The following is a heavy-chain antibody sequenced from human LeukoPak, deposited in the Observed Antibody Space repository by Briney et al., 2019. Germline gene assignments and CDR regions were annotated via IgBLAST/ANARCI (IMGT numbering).Heavy chain of an antibody. D-gene: IGHD4-17*01. CDR1: GGTFISYA. CDR2: IIPIFGTA. J-gene: IGHJ5*02. V-gene: IGHV1-69*13. CDR3: ARGLGYGGNPNWFDP. Sequence: ASVKVSCKASGGTFISYAISWVRQAPGQGLEWMGGIIPIFGTANYAQKFQGRVTITADESTSTAYMELSSLRSEDTAVYYCARGLGYGGNPNWFDPWGQGTLVTVSS.